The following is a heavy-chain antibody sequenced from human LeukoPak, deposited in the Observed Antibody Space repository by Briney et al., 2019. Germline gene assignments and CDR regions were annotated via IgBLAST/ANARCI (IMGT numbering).Heavy chain of an antibody. CDR3: ARDLGGDYDILTGYYTYDYYYYGMDV. D-gene: IGHD3-9*01. Sequence: PGGSLRLSCAASGFTFSSYSMNWVRQAPGKGLEWVSSIRSSSSYIYYADSVKGRFTISRDNAKNSLCLQMNSLRAEDTAVYYCARDLGGDYDILTGYYTYDYYYYGMDVWGQGTRVTVSS. V-gene: IGHV3-21*01. CDR2: IRSSSSYI. CDR1: GFTFSSYS. J-gene: IGHJ6*02.